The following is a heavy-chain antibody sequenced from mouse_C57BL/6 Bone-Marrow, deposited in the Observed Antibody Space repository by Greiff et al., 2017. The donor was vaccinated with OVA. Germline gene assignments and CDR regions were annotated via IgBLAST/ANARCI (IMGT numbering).Heavy chain of an antibody. Sequence: VQLQQSGAELVRPGTSVKMSCKASGYTFTNYWIGWAKQRPGHGLEWIGDIYPGGGYTNYNEKFKGKATLTADKSSSTAYMQFSSLTSEDSAIYYCARRYGNYPDYWGQGTSVTVSS. V-gene: IGHV1-63*01. D-gene: IGHD2-1*01. CDR3: ARRYGNYPDY. J-gene: IGHJ4*01. CDR2: IYPGGGYT. CDR1: GYTFTNYW.